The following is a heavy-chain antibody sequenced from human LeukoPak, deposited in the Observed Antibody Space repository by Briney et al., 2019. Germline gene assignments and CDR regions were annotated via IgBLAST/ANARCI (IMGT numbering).Heavy chain of an antibody. V-gene: IGHV3-9*01. D-gene: IGHD3-9*01. CDR3: AKPGGFDWLLQKYFDY. J-gene: IGHJ4*02. CDR2: ISWNSDSI. Sequence: GRSLRLSCAASGFTFDDYAMHWVRQVPGKGLEWVSLISWNSDSIVYADSVKGRFTISRDNAKNSLYLQMNSLRAEDTAVYYCAKPGGFDWLLQKYFDYWGQGTLVTVSS. CDR1: GFTFDDYA.